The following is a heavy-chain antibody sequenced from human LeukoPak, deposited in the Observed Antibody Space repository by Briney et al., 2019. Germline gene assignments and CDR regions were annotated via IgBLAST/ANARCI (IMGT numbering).Heavy chain of an antibody. V-gene: IGHV1-2*02. CDR1: GYTFTGYY. D-gene: IGHD7-27*01. CDR3: ARERVPGTDHPGDAFDI. CDR2: INPNSGGT. Sequence: GASVKVSCKASGYTFTGYYMHWVRQAPGQGLEWMGWINPNSGGTNYAQKFQGRVTMTRDTSISTAYMELSRLRSDDTAVYYCARERVPGTDHPGDAFDIWGQGTMVTVSS. J-gene: IGHJ3*02.